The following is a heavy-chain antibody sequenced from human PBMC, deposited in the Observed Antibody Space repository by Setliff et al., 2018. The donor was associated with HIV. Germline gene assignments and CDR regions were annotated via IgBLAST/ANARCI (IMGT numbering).Heavy chain of an antibody. D-gene: IGHD2-15*01. CDR1: GGSISGAGYY. Sequence: PSETLSLTCTVSGGSISGAGYYWTWIRQRPGKGLEWIGYIYRTGNAFYNSSLQSRISMSLDTSENQFSLRLSSVIATDTAVYFCVLSNGGYCSGGLCYSDAFDIWGRGTMVTVSS. J-gene: IGHJ3*02. CDR3: VLSNGGYCSGGLCYSDAFDI. V-gene: IGHV4-30-4*01. CDR2: IYRTGNA.